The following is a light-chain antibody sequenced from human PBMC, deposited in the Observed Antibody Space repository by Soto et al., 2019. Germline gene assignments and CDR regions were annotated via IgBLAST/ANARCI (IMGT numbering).Light chain of an antibody. J-gene: IGKJ2*01. Sequence: VIWMTQSPSLLSASTGDRVTISCRMSQGISNYLAWYQQKPGKAPELLIYAASILQSGVPSRFSGSESGTDFTLTISCLQSEDCATYYCQQYYSPPFTFGQGTKLEIK. CDR3: QQYYSPPFT. V-gene: IGKV1D-8*01. CDR2: AAS. CDR1: QGISNY.